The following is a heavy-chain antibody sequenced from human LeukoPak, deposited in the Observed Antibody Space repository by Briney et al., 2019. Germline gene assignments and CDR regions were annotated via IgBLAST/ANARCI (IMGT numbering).Heavy chain of an antibody. V-gene: IGHV4-59*01. CDR1: GGSISSYY. D-gene: IGHD5-24*01. CDR3: ARWSITGGFDI. CDR2: IYYSGST. J-gene: IGHJ3*02. Sequence: SETLSLTCTVSGGSISSYYWSWIRQPPGKGLEWIGYIYYSGSTNYNPSLKSRVTISVDTSKNQFSLKLSSVTAADTAVYYCARWSITGGFDIWGQGTMVTVSS.